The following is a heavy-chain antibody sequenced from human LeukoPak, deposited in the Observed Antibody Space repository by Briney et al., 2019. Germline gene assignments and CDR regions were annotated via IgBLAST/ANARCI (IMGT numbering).Heavy chain of an antibody. J-gene: IGHJ3*01. CDR3: ARSAGDPHAFDV. CDR2: ISYDGSNK. Sequence: HPGRSLRLSCAASGFTFSRHAMPWVRQAPGKGLEGVAVISYDGSNKDYADSVKGRFTVSRDNSKNTLYLQFSSLRAEDTAVFYCARSAGDPHAFDVWGQGTMVIVSS. CDR1: GFTFSRHA. D-gene: IGHD4-17*01. V-gene: IGHV3-30-3*01.